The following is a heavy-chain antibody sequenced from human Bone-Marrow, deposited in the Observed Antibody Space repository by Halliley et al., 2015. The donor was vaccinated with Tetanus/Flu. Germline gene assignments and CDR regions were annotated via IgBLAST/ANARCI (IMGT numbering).Heavy chain of an antibody. CDR2: ISYDGTNK. V-gene: IGHV3-30*18. J-gene: IGHJ4*02. CDR3: AKADYYGSGNYFDY. Sequence: SLRLSCVASTFTFNNYAMHWVRQAPGKGLEWVAVISYDGTNKFHVDSVKGRFTISRDNSKNTLYLQMNSLRPDDTAAYYCAKADYYGSGNYFDYWGQGTLVTVSS. D-gene: IGHD3-10*01. CDR1: TFTFNNYA.